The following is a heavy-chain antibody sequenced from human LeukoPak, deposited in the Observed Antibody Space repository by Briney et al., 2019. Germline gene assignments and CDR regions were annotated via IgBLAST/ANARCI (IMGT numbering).Heavy chain of an antibody. CDR2: IISSGGVT. V-gene: IGHV3-23*01. D-gene: IGHD2-8*02. CDR1: GFPFSSYA. Sequence: GGSLRLSCAASGFPFSSYAMSWVRQAPGKGLEWVSSIISSGGVTYYADSVKGRFTISRDNSKNTVYLQMNSLRAEDTAIYYCATYRQVLLPFESWGQGTLVTVSS. J-gene: IGHJ4*02. CDR3: ATYRQVLLPFES.